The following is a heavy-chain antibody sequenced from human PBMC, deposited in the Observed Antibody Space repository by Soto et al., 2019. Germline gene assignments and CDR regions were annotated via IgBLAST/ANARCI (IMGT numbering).Heavy chain of an antibody. CDR2: IIPIFGTA. CDR3: ARAGYSSSWSFDGMDV. Sequence: ASVKVSCKASGGTFSSYAISWVRQAPGQGLEWMGGIIPIFGTANYAQKFQGRVTITADESTSTAYMELSSLRSEDTAVYYCARAGYSSSWSFDGMDVWGQGTTVTVSS. CDR1: GGTFSSYA. D-gene: IGHD6-13*01. V-gene: IGHV1-69*13. J-gene: IGHJ6*02.